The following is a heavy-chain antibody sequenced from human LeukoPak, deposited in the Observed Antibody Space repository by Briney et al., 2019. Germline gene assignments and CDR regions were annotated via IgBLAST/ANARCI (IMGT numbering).Heavy chain of an antibody. CDR2: ISYDGSNK. J-gene: IGHJ4*02. Sequence: GGSLRLSCAASGFTFSSYGMHWVRQAPGKGLEWVAVISYDGSNKYYADSVKGRFTISRDNSKNTLYLQMNSLRAEDTAVYYCAKDPNHASIGGDYWGQGTLVTVSS. CDR1: GFTFSSYG. CDR3: AKDPNHASIGGDY. D-gene: IGHD3-16*01. V-gene: IGHV3-30*18.